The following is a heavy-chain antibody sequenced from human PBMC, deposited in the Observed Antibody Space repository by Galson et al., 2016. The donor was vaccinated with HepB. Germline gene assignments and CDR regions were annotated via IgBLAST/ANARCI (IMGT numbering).Heavy chain of an antibody. CDR1: GFTFSSYT. D-gene: IGHD2/OR15-2a*01. J-gene: IGHJ4*02. CDR2: ISRSSTSI. CDR3: ASSGSTCFYDDAGRCYDD. V-gene: IGHV3-21*01. Sequence: SLRLSCAASGFTFSSYTMSWVRQAPGKGLEWVSSISRSSTSIFYADSVKGRFTVSRDNAKNSLCLQMNSLRAEDTALYYCASSGSTCFYDDAGRCYDDWGQGTLVTVSS.